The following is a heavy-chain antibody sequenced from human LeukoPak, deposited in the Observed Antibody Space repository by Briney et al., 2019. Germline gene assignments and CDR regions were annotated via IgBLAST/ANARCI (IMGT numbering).Heavy chain of an antibody. J-gene: IGHJ4*02. Sequence: GASVKVSCKASGYTFTSYDINWVRQATGQGLEWMGWMNPNSGNTGYAQKFQGRVTITRDTSISTAYMELSSLRSEDTAVYYCARVMTTPYYYFDYWGQGTLVTVSS. V-gene: IGHV1-8*03. CDR3: ARVMTTPYYYFDY. D-gene: IGHD1-14*01. CDR1: GYTFTSYD. CDR2: MNPNSGNT.